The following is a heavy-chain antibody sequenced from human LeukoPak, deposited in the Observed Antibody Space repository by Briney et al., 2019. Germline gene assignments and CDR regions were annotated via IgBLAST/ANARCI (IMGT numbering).Heavy chain of an antibody. CDR3: ARVVSERSGVESWFDP. CDR1: GYTFTGYY. D-gene: IGHD3-10*01. Sequence: GASVKVSCKASGYTFTGYYMHWVRQAPGQGLEWMGWINPNSGGTNYAQKFQGRVTMTRDTSISTAYMELSRLRSDDTAVYYCARVVSERSGVESWFDPWGQGTLVTVSS. J-gene: IGHJ5*02. CDR2: INPNSGGT. V-gene: IGHV1-2*02.